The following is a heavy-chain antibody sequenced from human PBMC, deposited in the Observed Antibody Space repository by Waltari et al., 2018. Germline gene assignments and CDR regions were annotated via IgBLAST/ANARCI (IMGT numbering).Heavy chain of an antibody. Sequence: QVQLQESGPGLVKPSETLSLTCDVSGYSLDRAYFGGWIRPPPGKGLEWIGTIFHAGFTYYTPSLKGRVTMSVDTSKNQFSLNLSSVTAADTAVYYCARAPGVAAAAYFDYWGQGTLVTVSS. CDR3: ARAPGVAAAAYFDY. CDR1: GYSLDRAYF. D-gene: IGHD6-13*01. J-gene: IGHJ4*02. V-gene: IGHV4-38-2*01. CDR2: IFHAGFT.